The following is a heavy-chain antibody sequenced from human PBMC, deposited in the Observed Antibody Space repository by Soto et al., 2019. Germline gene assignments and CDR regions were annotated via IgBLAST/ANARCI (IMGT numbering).Heavy chain of an antibody. D-gene: IGHD6-19*01. CDR2: ISSSSSTI. CDR3: ARTLGHSSGWYELNWFDP. CDR1: GFTFSSYS. J-gene: IGHJ5*02. V-gene: IGHV3-48*01. Sequence: EVQLVESGGGLVQPGGSLRLSCAASGFTFSSYSMNWVRQAPGKGLEWVSYISSSSSTIYYADAVKGRFTISRDNAKNSLYLQMNSLRGEDTAAYYGARTLGHSSGWYELNWFDPWGQGTLVTVSS.